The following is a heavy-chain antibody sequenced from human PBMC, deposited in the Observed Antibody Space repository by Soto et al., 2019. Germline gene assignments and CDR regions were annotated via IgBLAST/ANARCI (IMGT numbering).Heavy chain of an antibody. J-gene: IGHJ6*03. CDR1: GGSFSGYY. CDR3: ARGRGPNYYYYYMDV. Sequence: SETLSLTCAVYGGSFSGYYWSWIRQPPGKGLEWIGEINHSGSTNYNPSLKSRVTISVDTSKNQFSLKLSSVTAADTAVYYCARGRGPNYYYYYMDVWGKGTTVTVSS. CDR2: INHSGST. V-gene: IGHV4-34*01.